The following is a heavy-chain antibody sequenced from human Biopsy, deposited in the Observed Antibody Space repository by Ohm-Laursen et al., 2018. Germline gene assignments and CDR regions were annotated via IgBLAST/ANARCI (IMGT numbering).Heavy chain of an antibody. CDR2: IYSGGDT. CDR3: ARGPSGVDTIG. V-gene: IGHV3-66*01. CDR1: GFTVYNNY. J-gene: IGHJ4*02. D-gene: IGHD5-18*01. Sequence: SLSLSCSASGFTVYNNYMNWVRQAPGKGLEWVSLIYSGGDTSYADSVKGRFPISRDSSTTTRYLQMNSLRVEDTAVYYCARGPSGVDTIGRGQGTLVTVSS.